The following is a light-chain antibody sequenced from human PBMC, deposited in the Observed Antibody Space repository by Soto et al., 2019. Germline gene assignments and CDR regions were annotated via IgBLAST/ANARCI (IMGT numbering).Light chain of an antibody. CDR2: DVS. V-gene: IGKV3D-20*01. CDR1: QSVSSLY. CDR3: QQFGTSLN. Sequence: EIVLTQSPATLSLSPGERATLSCGASQSVSSLYLAWYQQKPGLAPRLLMYDVSKRFTGTPDRFSGSGSGTDFTLTITRLEPEDSAVYYCQQFGTSLNFGGGTKVDIK. J-gene: IGKJ4*01.